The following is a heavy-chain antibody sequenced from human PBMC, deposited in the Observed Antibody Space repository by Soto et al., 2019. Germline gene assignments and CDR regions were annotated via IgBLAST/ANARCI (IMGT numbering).Heavy chain of an antibody. Sequence: GESLNISCKSSGYSFTSYWIAWVLHMPGKGLEWMAIINPGDSETKYSPSFQGQVTISADKSINTAYLQWSSLKASDTAMYYCARHATYYDILSGYYFDYWGQGTQVTVS. J-gene: IGHJ4*02. CDR1: GYSFTSYW. CDR2: INPGDSET. CDR3: ARHATYYDILSGYYFDY. D-gene: IGHD3-9*01. V-gene: IGHV5-51*01.